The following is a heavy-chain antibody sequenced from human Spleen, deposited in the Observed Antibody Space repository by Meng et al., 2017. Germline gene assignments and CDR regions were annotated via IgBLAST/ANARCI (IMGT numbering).Heavy chain of an antibody. CDR1: GRSFRYYY. CDR3: ARGPTTMAHDFDY. V-gene: IGHV4-34*01. J-gene: IGHJ4*02. D-gene: IGHD4-11*01. CDR2: INQSGST. Sequence: VQLQQLRAGLLTPSETLSLTCVVSGRSFRYYYWSWIRQPPGKGLEWIGEINQSGSTNYNPSLESRATMSVDTSQNNLSLKLRSLTAADSAVYYCARGPTTMAHDFDYWGQGTLVTVSS.